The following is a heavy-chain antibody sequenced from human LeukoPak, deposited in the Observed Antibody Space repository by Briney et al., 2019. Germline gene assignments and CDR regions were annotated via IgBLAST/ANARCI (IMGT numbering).Heavy chain of an antibody. D-gene: IGHD5-12*01. CDR1: GGTFSSYA. J-gene: IGHJ4*02. Sequence: ASVKVSCKASGGTFSSYAISWVRHAPGQGLEWMGGIIPIFGTANYAQKFQGRVTITTDESTSTAYMELSSLRSEDTAVYYCASLRRSGYDFFYDYGGQGTLVTVSS. CDR2: IIPIFGTA. CDR3: ASLRRSGYDFFYDY. V-gene: IGHV1-69*05.